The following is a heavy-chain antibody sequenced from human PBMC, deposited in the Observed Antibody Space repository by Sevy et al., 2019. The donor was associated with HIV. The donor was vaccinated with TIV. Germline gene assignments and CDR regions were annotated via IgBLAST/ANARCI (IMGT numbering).Heavy chain of an antibody. CDR1: GFIFSSYE. J-gene: IGHJ3*02. Sequence: GGSLRLSCAASGFIFSSYEMNWVRQAPGKGLEWVSYSTNSGSTIYYADSVKGRFTISRDNAKNSLYLQMNSLRAEDTAVYYCARYYYDSSGYYGDAFDIWGQGTMVTVSS. CDR2: STNSGSTI. V-gene: IGHV3-48*03. CDR3: ARYYYDSSGYYGDAFDI. D-gene: IGHD3-22*01.